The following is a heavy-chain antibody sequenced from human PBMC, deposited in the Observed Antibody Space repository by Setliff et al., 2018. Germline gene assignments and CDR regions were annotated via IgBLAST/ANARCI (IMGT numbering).Heavy chain of an antibody. D-gene: IGHD3-10*01. CDR1: DGSLYSGSYY. CDR2: IHGTEGT. J-gene: IGHJ4*02. Sequence: SETLSLTCTVSDGSLYSGSYYWTWIRQPAGKALEWIGHIHGTEGTHYNPSLESRVTISRDKSPNQFSLMLRSVTAADTALYYCARGYYNGRGYYYLPCSFDSWGRRIVVTVSS. CDR3: ARGYYNGRGYYYLPCSFDS. V-gene: IGHV4-61*09.